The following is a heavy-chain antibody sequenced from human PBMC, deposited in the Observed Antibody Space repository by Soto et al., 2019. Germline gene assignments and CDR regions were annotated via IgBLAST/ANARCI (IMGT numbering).Heavy chain of an antibody. J-gene: IGHJ4*02. CDR3: TKVGIPRRYNIPKVDFDY. V-gene: IGHV3-23*01. D-gene: IGHD1-1*01. CDR2: ISGSGATT. CDR1: GFIFSNYA. Sequence: EVHLLESGGDLVQRGGSLRLSCAASGFIFSNYAMSWVRQAPGKGLEWVSAISGSGATTYYPDSVKGRFTISRDNSKTTLHPQMNSLLAEDTAVYYCTKVGIPRRYNIPKVDFDYWGQGSLVTGSS.